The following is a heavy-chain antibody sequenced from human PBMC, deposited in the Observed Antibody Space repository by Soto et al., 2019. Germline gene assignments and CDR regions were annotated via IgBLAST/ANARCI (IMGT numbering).Heavy chain of an antibody. V-gene: IGHV3-21*01. CDR2: ISSSSSYI. CDR3: ARNLRGDFWSGFSVDAFDI. J-gene: IGHJ3*02. Sequence: GGSLRLSCAASGFTFSSYSMNWVRQAPGKGLEWVSSISSSSSYIYYADSVKGRFTISRDNAKNSLYLQMNSLRAEDTAVYYCARNLRGDFWSGFSVDAFDIWGQGTMVTVSS. D-gene: IGHD3-3*01. CDR1: GFTFSSYS.